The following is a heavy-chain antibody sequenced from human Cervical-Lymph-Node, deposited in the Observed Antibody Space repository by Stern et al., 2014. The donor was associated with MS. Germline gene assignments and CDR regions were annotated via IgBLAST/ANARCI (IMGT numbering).Heavy chain of an antibody. CDR3: AREPYNYDGDGYLDH. D-gene: IGHD3-22*01. J-gene: IGHJ4*02. V-gene: IGHV3-30-3*01. Sequence: VQLVESGGGVVQPGRSLRLSCAASGFNFISYSIYWVRQAPGKGMEWVAVILHDGSNEYYADSVKGRFTSSRDNSKNNVALQMNSLRVEDTAVYYCAREPYNYDGDGYLDHWGQGTLVTVSS. CDR2: ILHDGSNE. CDR1: GFNFISYS.